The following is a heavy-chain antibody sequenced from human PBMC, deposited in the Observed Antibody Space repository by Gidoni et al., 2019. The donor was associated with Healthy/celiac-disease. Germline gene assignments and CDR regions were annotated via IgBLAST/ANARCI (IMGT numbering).Heavy chain of an antibody. V-gene: IGHV4-39*01. D-gene: IGHD3-9*01. CDR3: ARTTGPEVHDAFDI. CDR1: GGSIRSSSYY. CDR2: IYYSWST. Sequence: QLQLQASGPGLVKPSETLSLTCTVSGGSIRSSSYYWGWIRQPPGKGLEWIGSIYYSWSTYYNPSLKSRVTISVDTSKNQFSLKLSSVTAADTAVYYCARTTGPEVHDAFDIWGQGTMVTVSS. J-gene: IGHJ3*02.